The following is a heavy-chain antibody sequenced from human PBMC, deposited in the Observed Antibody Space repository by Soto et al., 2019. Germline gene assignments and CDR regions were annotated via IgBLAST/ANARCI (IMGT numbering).Heavy chain of an antibody. CDR1: GGSISSGGYS. Sequence: PSETLSLTCAVSGGSISSGGYSWSWIRQPPGKGLEWIGYMYHSGSTYYNPSLKSRVTISIDRSKNQFSLKLSSVTAADTAVYYCARVGGITGTTDAFDIWGPGTMVTVSS. D-gene: IGHD1-7*01. CDR2: MYHSGST. CDR3: ARVGGITGTTDAFDI. J-gene: IGHJ3*02. V-gene: IGHV4-30-2*01.